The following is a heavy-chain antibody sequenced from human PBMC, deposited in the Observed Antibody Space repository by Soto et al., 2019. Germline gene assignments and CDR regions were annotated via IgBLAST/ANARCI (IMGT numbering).Heavy chain of an antibody. CDR2: IYPGDSDT. CDR3: ARQEGYCSSTSCYKLAYYYGLDV. V-gene: IGHV5-51*01. CDR1: GYSFTSYW. Sequence: GESLKISCKGSGYSFTSYWIGWVRQMPGKGLEWMGIIYPGDSDTRYSPSFQGQVTISADKSISTAYLQWSSLKASDTAMYYCARQEGYCSSTSCYKLAYYYGLDVWGQGTTVTVSS. J-gene: IGHJ6*02. D-gene: IGHD2-2*02.